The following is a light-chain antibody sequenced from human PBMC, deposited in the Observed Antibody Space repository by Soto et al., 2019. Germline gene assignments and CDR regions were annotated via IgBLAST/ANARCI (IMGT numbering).Light chain of an antibody. J-gene: IGLJ1*01. CDR2: HVS. Sequence: QSVLTQPASVSGSPGQSITISCTGTSGDVGAYNFVSWYQQHPGKAPKLIVYHVSDRPSGFSSRFSGSKSGNSASLTISGLHAEDVADYYCSSSAGSDTFDFATGPKVTVL. CDR1: SGDVGAYNF. V-gene: IGLV2-14*03. CDR3: SSSAGSDTFD.